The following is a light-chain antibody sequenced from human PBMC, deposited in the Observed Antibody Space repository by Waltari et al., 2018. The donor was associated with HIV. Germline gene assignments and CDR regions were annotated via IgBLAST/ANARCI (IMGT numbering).Light chain of an antibody. CDR2: GNS. CDR3: AAWDDSLNGLL. Sequence: QSELTQPPSVSAAPGQRVTISCTGSSSNIGAGYDVHWYQQVPGRAPKVVIYGNSNRPSGVPDRFSGSKSGTSASLAISGLQSEDDADYYCAAWDDSLNGLLFGGGTKLTVL. J-gene: IGLJ2*01. V-gene: IGLV1-40*01. CDR1: SSNIGAGYD.